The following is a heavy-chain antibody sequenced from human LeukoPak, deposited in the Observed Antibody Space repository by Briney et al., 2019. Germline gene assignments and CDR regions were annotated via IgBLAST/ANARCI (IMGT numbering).Heavy chain of an antibody. D-gene: IGHD6-19*01. CDR3: AREEVWWYSSGWFDY. CDR1: GFTFSSYA. Sequence: PGRSLRLSCAASGFTFSSYAMHWVRQAPGKGLEWAAVISYDGSNKYYADSVKGRFTISRDNSKNTLYLQMNSLRAEDTAVYYCAREEVWWYSSGWFDYWGQGTLVTVSS. V-gene: IGHV3-30-3*01. CDR2: ISYDGSNK. J-gene: IGHJ4*02.